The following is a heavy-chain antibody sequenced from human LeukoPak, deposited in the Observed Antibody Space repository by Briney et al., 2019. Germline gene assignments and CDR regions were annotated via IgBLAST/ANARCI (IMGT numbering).Heavy chain of an antibody. CDR2: IKQDGSEK. CDR3: ASSGNWNYELDY. Sequence: GGSLRLSCAASGFTFSSYWMSWVRQAPGKGLEWVANIKQDGSEKYYVDSVKGRFTISRDNAKNSLYLQMNSLRAEDTAVYYCASSGNWNYELDYWAREPWSPSPQ. CDR1: GFTFSSYW. D-gene: IGHD1-7*01. V-gene: IGHV3-7*01. J-gene: IGHJ4*02.